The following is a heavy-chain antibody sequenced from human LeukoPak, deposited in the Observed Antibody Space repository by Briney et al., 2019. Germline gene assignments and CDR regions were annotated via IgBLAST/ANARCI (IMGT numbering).Heavy chain of an antibody. V-gene: IGHV4-39*07. CDR2: IYYSGST. J-gene: IGHJ4*02. D-gene: IGHD1-26*01. CDR3: TKGGELMNY. CDR1: GGSISSSSYY. Sequence: PSETLSLTCTVSGGSISSSSYYWGWIRQPPGKGLEWIGSIYYSGSTNYNPSLKSRVTISIDASKNQFSLRLSSVTAADTAVYYCTKGGELMNYWGQGTLVTVSS.